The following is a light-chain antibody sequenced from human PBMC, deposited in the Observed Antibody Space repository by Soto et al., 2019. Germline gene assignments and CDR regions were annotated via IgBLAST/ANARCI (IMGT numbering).Light chain of an antibody. CDR2: DVI. V-gene: IGLV2-8*01. J-gene: IGLJ2*01. CDR3: SSYGGSNNLL. CDR1: SRNIGGFDF. Sequence: QSALTQPPSASGSPGQSVTISCTGPSRNIGGFDFVSWYQQHPGKAPKLLIYDVIKRPSGVPDRFSGSKSGNTASLTVSGLQTDDEADYYCSSYGGSNNLLFGGGTKLTVL.